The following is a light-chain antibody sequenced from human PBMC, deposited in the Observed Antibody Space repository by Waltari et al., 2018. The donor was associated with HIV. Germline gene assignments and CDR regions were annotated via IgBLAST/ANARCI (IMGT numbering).Light chain of an antibody. J-gene: IGKJ1*01. CDR1: QSVSSSH. Sequence: EIILTPSPGTLSLSPGERAPLSCRASQSVSSSHLAWYQQKPGQAPRLLIYGASSRATGIPDRFSGSGSGTDFILTISGLEPEDFAVYYCQQYGGSRWTFGQGTKVEIK. CDR3: QQYGGSRWT. V-gene: IGKV3-20*01. CDR2: GAS.